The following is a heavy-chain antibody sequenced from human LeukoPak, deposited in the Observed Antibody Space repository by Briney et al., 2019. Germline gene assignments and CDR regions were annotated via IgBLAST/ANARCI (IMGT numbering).Heavy chain of an antibody. CDR2: ISSSSSTI. V-gene: IGHV3-48*04. D-gene: IGHD2-2*01. CDR1: GFTFSSYS. J-gene: IGHJ4*02. Sequence: GGSLRLSCAASGFTFSSYSMNWVRQAPGKGLEWVSYISSSSSTIYYADSVKGRFTISRDNAKNSLYLQMNSLRAEDTAVYYCARGGDIVVVPAAIPTYYFDYWGQGTLVTVSS. CDR3: ARGGDIVVVPAAIPTYYFDY.